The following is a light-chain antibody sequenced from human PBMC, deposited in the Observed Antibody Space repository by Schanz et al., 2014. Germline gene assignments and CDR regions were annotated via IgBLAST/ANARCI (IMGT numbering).Light chain of an antibody. Sequence: QSALTQPPSASGSPGQSVTISCTGTSSDVGGYKYVSWYQQHPGKAPKLMIYDVSDRPSGVSNRFSGSKSANTASLTISGLQAEDEAHYYCSSYAGSSTVVFGGGTKLTVL. CDR3: SSYAGSSTVV. V-gene: IGLV2-14*03. CDR2: DVS. CDR1: SSDVGGYKY. J-gene: IGLJ2*01.